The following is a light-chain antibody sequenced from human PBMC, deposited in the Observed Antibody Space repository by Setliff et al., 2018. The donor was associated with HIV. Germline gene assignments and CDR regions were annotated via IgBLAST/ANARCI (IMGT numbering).Light chain of an antibody. CDR3: CSYVGSTASVV. J-gene: IGLJ2*01. V-gene: IGLV2-23*02. CDR2: DVN. Sequence: QSALAQPASVSGSPGQSITISCTGTSSDVGGSNYVSWYQQFPGKAPKLILYDVNKRPSGVSSRFSGSKSGNTASLTISGLQAEDDAHYWCCSYVGSTASVVFCGGTKVTVL. CDR1: SSDVGGSNY.